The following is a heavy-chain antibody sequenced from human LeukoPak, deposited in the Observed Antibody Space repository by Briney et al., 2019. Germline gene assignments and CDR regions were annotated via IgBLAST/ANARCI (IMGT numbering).Heavy chain of an antibody. V-gene: IGHV4-59*01. D-gene: IGHD3-16*01. CDR3: ARVLMITFGGGKVANDAFDI. J-gene: IGHJ3*02. CDR1: GGSISSYY. CDR2: IYYSGST. Sequence: SETLSLTCTVSGGSISSYYWSWIRQPPGKGLEWIGYIYYSGSTNYNPSLKSRVTISVDTSKNQFSLKLSSVTAADTAVYYCARVLMITFGGGKVANDAFDIWGQGTMVTVSS.